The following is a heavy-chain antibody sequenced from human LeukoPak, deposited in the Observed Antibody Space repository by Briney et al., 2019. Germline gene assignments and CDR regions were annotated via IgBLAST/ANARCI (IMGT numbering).Heavy chain of an antibody. D-gene: IGHD3-3*01. CDR1: GFIFSDYY. J-gene: IGHJ6*02. Sequence: GGSLRLSCAASGFIFSDYYMGWVRQAPGKGLEWVSYNSNKGSSSTTYYADSVKGRFTISRDNSKNTLYLQMNSLRAEDTAVYYCARDGDKHYYYGMDVWGQGTTVTVSS. V-gene: IGHV3-11*01. CDR3: ARDGDKHYYYGMDV. CDR2: NSNKGSSSTT.